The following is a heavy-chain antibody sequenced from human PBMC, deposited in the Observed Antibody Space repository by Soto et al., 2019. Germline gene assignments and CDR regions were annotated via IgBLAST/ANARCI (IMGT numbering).Heavy chain of an antibody. Sequence: GALVLPSKASGSTLQNYAMARIRQAPGKGLEWVSTLIGGHYGTAYSYSVKVRFTVSRDNSKNCLYLQMNSLGVEDTAMYFCAKGKSTGDIDWFDPWGQGSLVNVSS. D-gene: IGHD3-10*01. CDR3: AKGKSTGDIDWFDP. V-gene: IGHV3-23*01. J-gene: IGHJ5*02. CDR2: LIGGHYGT. CDR1: GSTLQNYA.